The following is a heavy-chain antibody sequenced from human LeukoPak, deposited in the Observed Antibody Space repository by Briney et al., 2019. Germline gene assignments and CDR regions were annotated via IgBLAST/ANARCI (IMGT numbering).Heavy chain of an antibody. CDR2: IYYSGST. D-gene: IGHD2/OR15-2a*01. Sequence: SETLSLTCTVSGGSISSSYYYWGWIRQPPGKGLEWIGSIYYSGSTYYNPSLKSRVTISVDTSKNQFSLKLSSVTAADTAVYYCARLWGNFWGQGTLVTVSS. CDR3: ARLWGNF. CDR1: GGSISSSYYY. V-gene: IGHV4-39*01. J-gene: IGHJ4*02.